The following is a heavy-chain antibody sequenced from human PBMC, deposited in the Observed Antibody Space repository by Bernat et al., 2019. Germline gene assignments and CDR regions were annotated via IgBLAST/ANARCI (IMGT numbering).Heavy chain of an antibody. CDR1: GFTFSSYG. Sequence: VHLVESGGGVVQPGRSLRLSCAASGFTFSSYGMQWVRQAPGKGLEWVAVIWYDGSNKYYEDSVKGRFTIARDNPKNTLYLQMNSLRAEDTALYYCARGPDCTNGVCYIDYWGQGTLVTVSS. J-gene: IGHJ4*02. V-gene: IGHV3-33*01. D-gene: IGHD2-8*01. CDR2: IWYDGSNK. CDR3: ARGPDCTNGVCYIDY.